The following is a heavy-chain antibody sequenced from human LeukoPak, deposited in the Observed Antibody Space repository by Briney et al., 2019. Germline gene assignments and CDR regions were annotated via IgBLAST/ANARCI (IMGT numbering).Heavy chain of an antibody. D-gene: IGHD5-24*01. CDR3: ARETSGEMATNWFDP. CDR2: INPSGGST. Sequence: GASVKVSCKASGYTFTSYYMHWVRQAPGQGLEWMGIINPSGGSTSYAQKFQGRVTMTRDMSTSTVYMELSSLRSEDTAVYYCARETSGEMATNWFDPWGQGALVTVSS. CDR1: GYTFTSYY. J-gene: IGHJ5*02. V-gene: IGHV1-46*01.